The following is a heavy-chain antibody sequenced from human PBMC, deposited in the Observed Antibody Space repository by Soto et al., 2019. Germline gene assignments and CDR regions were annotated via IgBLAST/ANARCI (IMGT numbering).Heavy chain of an antibody. V-gene: IGHV5-10-1*01. Sequence: PGESLKISCKGSGYSFTSYWISWVRQMPGKGLERMGRIDPSDSYTNYSPSFQGHVTISADKSISTAYLQWSSLKASDTAMYYCAREGMATNYYYYGMGVWGQGTTVTVAS. CDR3: AREGMATNYYYYGMGV. D-gene: IGHD5-12*01. CDR1: GYSFTSYW. CDR2: IDPSDSYT. J-gene: IGHJ6*01.